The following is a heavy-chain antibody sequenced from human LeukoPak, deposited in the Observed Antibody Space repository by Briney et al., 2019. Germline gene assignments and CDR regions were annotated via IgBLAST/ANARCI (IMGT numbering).Heavy chain of an antibody. D-gene: IGHD2-15*01. CDR1: GFTFSSYS. CDR2: ISSSSSYI. V-gene: IGHV3-21*01. CDR3: ATNRYCSGDSCYSHSHDAFDI. J-gene: IGHJ3*02. Sequence: GGSLRLSCAASGFTFSSYSMNWVRQAPGKGLEWVSSISSSSSYIYYADSVKGRFTISRDNAKNSLYLQMNSLRAEDTAVYYCATNRYCSGDSCYSHSHDAFDIWGPGTVVTVSS.